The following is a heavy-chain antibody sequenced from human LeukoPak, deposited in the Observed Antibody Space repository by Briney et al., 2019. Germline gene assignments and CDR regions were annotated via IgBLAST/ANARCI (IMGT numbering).Heavy chain of an antibody. CDR3: ARVGVGPMAQGLIDY. Sequence: PSETLSLTCTVSGGSISSYYWSWLRQPPGKGLEWIGYIYYSGSTNYNPSLKSRVTISVDTSKNQFSLKLSSVTAADTAVYYCARVGVGPMAQGLIDYWGQGTLVTVSS. CDR1: GGSISSYY. J-gene: IGHJ4*02. D-gene: IGHD3-10*01. V-gene: IGHV4-59*01. CDR2: IYYSGST.